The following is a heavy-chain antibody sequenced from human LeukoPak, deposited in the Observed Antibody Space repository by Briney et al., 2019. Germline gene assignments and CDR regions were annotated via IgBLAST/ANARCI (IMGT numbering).Heavy chain of an antibody. CDR2: INNSGST. CDR3: ASPPGYSSGYN. V-gene: IGHV4-34*01. J-gene: IGHJ4*02. D-gene: IGHD6-19*01. CDR1: GGSFSGYY. Sequence: SETLSLTRVVSGGSFSGYYWSWIRQPPGKGLEWIGEINNSGSTNYNPSLKSRVTISVDTSKNQFSLKVSSVTAADTAVYYCASPPGYSSGYNWGQGTLVTVSS.